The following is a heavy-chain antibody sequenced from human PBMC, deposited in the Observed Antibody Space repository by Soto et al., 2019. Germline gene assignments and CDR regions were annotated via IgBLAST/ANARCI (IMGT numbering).Heavy chain of an antibody. V-gene: IGHV3-11*01. CDR1: GFTFSDYY. J-gene: IGHJ6*02. CDR2: ISSSGSTI. D-gene: IGHD3-16*01. Sequence: GSLRLSCAASGFTFSDYYMSWIRQAPGKGLEWVSYISSSGSTIYYADSVKGRFTISRDNAKNSLYLQMNSLRAEDTAVYYCGPFGGSAYYYYGMEVWGQGTTVTVSS. CDR3: GPFGGSAYYYYGMEV.